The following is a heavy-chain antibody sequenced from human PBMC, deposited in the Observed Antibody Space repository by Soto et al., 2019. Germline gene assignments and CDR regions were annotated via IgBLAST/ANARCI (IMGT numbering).Heavy chain of an antibody. Sequence: GGSLRLSCAASGFTFSSYWMSWVRQAPGKGLEWVANIKQDGSEKYYVDSVKGRFTISRDNAKNSLYLQMNSLRAEDTAVYYCARHSGWYPYYFDYWGQGTLVTVSS. D-gene: IGHD6-19*01. V-gene: IGHV3-7*01. CDR3: ARHSGWYPYYFDY. J-gene: IGHJ4*02. CDR2: IKQDGSEK. CDR1: GFTFSSYW.